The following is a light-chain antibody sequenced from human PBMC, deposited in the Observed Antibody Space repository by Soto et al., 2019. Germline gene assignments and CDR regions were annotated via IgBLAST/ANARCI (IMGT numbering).Light chain of an antibody. Sequence: IQMTQSPSSLSASVGHRVTITCPASQGVRADVGWYQQKRGKAPKLLIYSASTLQSGVPSRFSGSGSGTDFTLTISDLQPEDFATYYCLQESNYPLTFGGGTKVELK. V-gene: IGKV1-6*01. CDR1: QGVRAD. J-gene: IGKJ4*02. CDR3: LQESNYPLT. CDR2: SAS.